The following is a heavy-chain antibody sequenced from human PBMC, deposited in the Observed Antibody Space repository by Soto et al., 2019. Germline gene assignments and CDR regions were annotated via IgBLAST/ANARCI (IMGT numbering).Heavy chain of an antibody. D-gene: IGHD3-16*01. J-gene: IGHJ4*02. CDR2: IYYSGHT. CDR3: ARRWGDYFDY. CDR1: GASISSSSYY. Sequence: SETLSLTCTVSGASISSSSYYWGWIRQPPGKGLEWIGSIYYSGHTFYNPSLESRVTISVDTSKSQFSLKLTSVTAADTAVYYCARRWGDYFDYWGQGTLVTVSS. V-gene: IGHV4-39*01.